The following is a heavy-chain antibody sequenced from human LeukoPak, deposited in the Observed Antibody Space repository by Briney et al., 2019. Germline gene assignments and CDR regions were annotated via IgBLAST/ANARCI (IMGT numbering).Heavy chain of an antibody. J-gene: IGHJ4*02. V-gene: IGHV3-23*01. CDR2: ISGSGGST. Sequence: GGSLRLSCAASGFTFSSYAMSWVRQAPGKGLGWVSAISGSGGSTYYADSVKGRFTISRDNSKNTLYLQMNSLRAEDTAVYYCASRGPRAGVYFDYWGQGTLVTVSS. CDR1: GFTFSSYA. CDR3: ASRGPRAGVYFDY. D-gene: IGHD3-10*01.